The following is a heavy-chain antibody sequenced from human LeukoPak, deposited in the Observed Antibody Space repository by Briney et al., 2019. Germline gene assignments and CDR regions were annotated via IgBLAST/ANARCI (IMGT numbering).Heavy chain of an antibody. CDR2: INPNSGGT. CDR1: GYTFTGYY. Sequence: ASVKVSCKASGYTFTGYYVHWVRQAPGQGLEWMGWINPNSGGTNYAQKFQGRVTMTRDTSISTAYMELSRLRSDDTAVYYCAREVGYCSVTSCAPGDYWGQGTLVTVSS. J-gene: IGHJ4*02. CDR3: AREVGYCSVTSCAPGDY. D-gene: IGHD2-2*01. V-gene: IGHV1-2*02.